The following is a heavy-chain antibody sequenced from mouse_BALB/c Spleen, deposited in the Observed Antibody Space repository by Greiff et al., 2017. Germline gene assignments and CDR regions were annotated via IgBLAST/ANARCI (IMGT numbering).Heavy chain of an antibody. CDR1: GYSITSDYA. CDR3: ARWGKRDYFDY. V-gene: IGHV3-2*02. CDR2: ISYSGST. J-gene: IGHJ2*01. Sequence: EVKLMESGPGLVKPSQSLSLTCTVTGYSITSDYAWNWIRQFPGNKLEWMGYISYSGSTSYNPSLKSRISITRDTSKNQFFLQLNSVTTEDTATYYCARWGKRDYFDYWGQGTTLTVSS.